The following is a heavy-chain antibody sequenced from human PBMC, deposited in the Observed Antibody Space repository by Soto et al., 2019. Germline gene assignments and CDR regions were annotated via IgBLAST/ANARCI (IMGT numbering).Heavy chain of an antibody. Sequence: EVHLVESGGGLVQPGGSLRLSCATSGFTFRSYWMTWVRQAPGKGLEWVASIKQDGSEDHYVDSVKGRLTISRDNAENSLYLQMNSLKVDDTAVYYCARDPGRRFDYWGPGTLVTVSS. V-gene: IGHV3-7*03. J-gene: IGHJ4*02. D-gene: IGHD1-1*01. CDR3: ARDPGRRFDY. CDR1: GFTFRSYW. CDR2: IKQDGSED.